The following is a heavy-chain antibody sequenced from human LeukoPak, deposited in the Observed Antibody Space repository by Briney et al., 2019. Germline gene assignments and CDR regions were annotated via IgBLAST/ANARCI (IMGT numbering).Heavy chain of an antibody. Sequence: GGSLRLSCVASGFTFSNYWITWVRRAPGKWLEWVANIRQDENEKYYVESVKGRFSIYRDNAKNSLSLNMNDLRAEDTAVYYCARLSGDWYLVDYWGQGSLVSVSS. J-gene: IGHJ4*02. D-gene: IGHD6-19*01. CDR2: IRQDENEK. CDR3: ARLSGDWYLVDY. V-gene: IGHV3-7*05. CDR1: GFTFSNYW.